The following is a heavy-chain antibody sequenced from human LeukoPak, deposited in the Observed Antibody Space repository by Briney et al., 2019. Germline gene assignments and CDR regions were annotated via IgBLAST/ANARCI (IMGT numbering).Heavy chain of an antibody. D-gene: IGHD3-3*01. CDR3: AREGLPRDDFYFDY. CDR2: IYYSGST. Sequence: PSETLSLTCTVSGGSISSSSYYWSWIRQPPGKGLEWIGYIYYSGSTYYNPSLKSRVTISVDTSKDQFSLKLSSVTAADTAVYYCAREGLPRDDFYFDYWGQGTLVTVSS. CDR1: GGSISSSSYY. V-gene: IGHV4-30-4*08. J-gene: IGHJ4*02.